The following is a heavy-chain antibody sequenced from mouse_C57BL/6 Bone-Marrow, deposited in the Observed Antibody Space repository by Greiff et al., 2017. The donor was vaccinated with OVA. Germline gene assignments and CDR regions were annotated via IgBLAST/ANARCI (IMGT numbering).Heavy chain of an antibody. Sequence: QVQLQQPGAELVKPGASVTLSCKASGYTFTSYWMHWVKQRPGQGLEWIGMIHPNSGSTNYNEKFKSKATLTVDKSSSTAYMQLSSLTSEDSAVYYCAREGTTEGLFAYWGQGTLVTVSA. CDR2: IHPNSGST. J-gene: IGHJ3*01. V-gene: IGHV1-64*01. D-gene: IGHD1-1*01. CDR1: GYTFTSYW. CDR3: AREGTTEGLFAY.